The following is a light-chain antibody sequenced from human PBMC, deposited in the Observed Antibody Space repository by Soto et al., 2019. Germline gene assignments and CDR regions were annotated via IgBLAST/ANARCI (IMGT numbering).Light chain of an antibody. V-gene: IGKV1-39*01. CDR3: HQRFSAPRP. CDR2: TAS. CDR1: ETILDY. Sequence: DIQMSQSPSSLSASVGDSVTITCRASETILDYLNWYQQQPGEAPQLLIFTASSLHGGVPSRFRGSESGTHFTLTISSLQHADFATYFCHQRFSAPRPFGQGTKL. J-gene: IGKJ2*01.